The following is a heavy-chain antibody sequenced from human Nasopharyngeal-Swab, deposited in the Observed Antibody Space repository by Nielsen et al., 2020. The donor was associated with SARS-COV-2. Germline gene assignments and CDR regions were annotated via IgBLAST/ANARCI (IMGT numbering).Heavy chain of an antibody. J-gene: IGHJ6*02. D-gene: IGHD4-17*01. CDR1: GYSFTSYW. Sequence: GESLKISCKGSGYSFTSYWIGWVRQMPGKGLEWMGIIYPGDSDTRYSPSFQGQVTISADKSISTAYLQWSGLKASDTAMYYCARRPTNGDYGAYGMDVWGQGTTVTVSS. CDR2: IYPGDSDT. V-gene: IGHV5-51*01. CDR3: ARRPTNGDYGAYGMDV.